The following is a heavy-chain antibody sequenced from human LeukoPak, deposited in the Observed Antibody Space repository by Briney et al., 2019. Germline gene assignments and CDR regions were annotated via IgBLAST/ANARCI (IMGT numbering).Heavy chain of an antibody. CDR2: ICGSGDNT. Sequence: GGTLRLSCAASGFTFSTCGMSWVRQAPGKGLEWVSAICGSGDNTYHADSVKGRFTISRDNSKNTLFLQMNSLRAEDTAVYYCAKPMTTVTPSDAFDIWGQGTMVTVSS. CDR1: GFTFSTCG. J-gene: IGHJ3*02. V-gene: IGHV3-23*01. D-gene: IGHD4-17*01. CDR3: AKPMTTVTPSDAFDI.